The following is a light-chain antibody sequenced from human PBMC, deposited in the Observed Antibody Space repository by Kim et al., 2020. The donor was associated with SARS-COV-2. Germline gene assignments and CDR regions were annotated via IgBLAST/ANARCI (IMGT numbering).Light chain of an antibody. Sequence: LSASVGDRVTITCRASHHINTFLNWYQHRPGKAPKLLIYAASTLESGLPSRFSGGGSGTDFTLTISSLPPEDLGTYYCQQTYDSYTFRQGTTLEI. CDR3: QQTYDSYT. V-gene: IGKV1-39*01. CDR1: HHINTF. J-gene: IGKJ2*01. CDR2: AAS.